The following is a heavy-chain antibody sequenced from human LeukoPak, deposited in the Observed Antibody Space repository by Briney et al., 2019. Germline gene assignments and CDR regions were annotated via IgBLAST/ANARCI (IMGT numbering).Heavy chain of an antibody. D-gene: IGHD6-6*01. CDR1: GGSFNGYY. Sequence: PSETLSLTCAVYGGSFNGYYWSWIRQPPGKGLEWIGEINHSGSTNYNPSLKSRVTISVDTSKNQFSLKLSSVTAADTAVYYCARGWRFLAAHNWFDPWGQGTLVTVSS. J-gene: IGHJ5*02. V-gene: IGHV4-34*01. CDR2: INHSGST. CDR3: ARGWRFLAAHNWFDP.